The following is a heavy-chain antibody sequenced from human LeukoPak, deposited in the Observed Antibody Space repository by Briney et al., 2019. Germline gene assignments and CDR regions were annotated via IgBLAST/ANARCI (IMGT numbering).Heavy chain of an antibody. Sequence: GESLKISCKGSGYSFVTYWIAWVRQMPDKGLEWMGIVYPGDSDTRYSPSFQGQVTISADKFISTAYLQWSSLKASDTAMYYCVRRGVSHDWFDPWGQGILVTVSS. CDR3: VRRGVSHDWFDP. CDR2: VYPGDSDT. V-gene: IGHV5-51*01. D-gene: IGHD6-13*01. J-gene: IGHJ5*02. CDR1: GYSFVTYW.